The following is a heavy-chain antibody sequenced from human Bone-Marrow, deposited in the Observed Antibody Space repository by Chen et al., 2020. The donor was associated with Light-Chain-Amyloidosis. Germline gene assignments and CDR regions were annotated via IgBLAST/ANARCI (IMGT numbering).Heavy chain of an antibody. CDR3: ATRRDGYNFDF. V-gene: IGHV5-51*01. D-gene: IGHD6-25*01. J-gene: IGHJ4*02. CDR1: GYTFPNYW. CDR2: IYPDDSDA. Sequence: EVQLEQSGPEVNKPGESLKISCKGSGYTFPNYWIGWVCQMPGKGLDWMGVIYPDDSDARYSPSFEGQVTISADKSITTAYLQWRSLKASDTAMYYCATRRDGYNFDFWGQGTLVTVSS.